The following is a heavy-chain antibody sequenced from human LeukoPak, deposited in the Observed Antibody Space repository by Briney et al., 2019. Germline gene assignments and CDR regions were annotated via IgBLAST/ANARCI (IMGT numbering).Heavy chain of an antibody. CDR3: ARIGYSSSSFDY. CDR1: GFTFSTYW. V-gene: IGHV3-7*01. Sequence: GSLRLSCAASGFTFSTYWMSWVRQAPGKGLEWVANVKQDGSEKYYVDSVKGRFTISRDNAKNLLYLQMNSLRAEDTAVYYCARIGYSSSSFDYWGQGTPVTVPS. J-gene: IGHJ4*02. CDR2: VKQDGSEK. D-gene: IGHD6-13*01.